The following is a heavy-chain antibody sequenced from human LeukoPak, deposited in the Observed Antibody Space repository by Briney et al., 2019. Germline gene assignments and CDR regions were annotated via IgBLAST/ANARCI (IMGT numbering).Heavy chain of an antibody. J-gene: IGHJ4*02. D-gene: IGHD6-13*01. CDR3: ARNGGAAAAFDY. Sequence: TGRSLRLSCAASGFTLDDYAMHWVRQAPGKGLEWVSGISWNGYSIGYADSVKGRFTISRDNAKNSLYLQMNSLRAEDTAVYYCARNGGAAAAFDYWGQGTLVTVSS. CDR1: GFTLDDYA. CDR2: ISWNGYSI. V-gene: IGHV3-9*01.